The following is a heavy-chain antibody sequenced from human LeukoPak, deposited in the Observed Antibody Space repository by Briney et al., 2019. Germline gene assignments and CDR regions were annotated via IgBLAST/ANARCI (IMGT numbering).Heavy chain of an antibody. CDR2: INPSGGST. J-gene: IGHJ4*02. D-gene: IGHD2-15*01. CDR3: AKAPPPYCSGGTCYFDY. Sequence: ASVKVSCKASGYTFTSYYMHWVRQAPGQGLEWMGIINPSGGSTSYAQKFQGRVTMTRDTSTSTVYMELSSLRSEDTAVYYCAKAPPPYCSGGTCYFDYWGQGTLVTVSS. V-gene: IGHV1-46*01. CDR1: GYTFTSYY.